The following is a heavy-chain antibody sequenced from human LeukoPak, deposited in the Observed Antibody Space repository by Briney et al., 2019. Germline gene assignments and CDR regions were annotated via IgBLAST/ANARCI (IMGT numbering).Heavy chain of an antibody. CDR2: IYHSGTT. D-gene: IGHD3-22*01. J-gene: IGHJ5*02. V-gene: IGHV4-38-2*02. CDR1: GSSINSGYY. Sequence: SETLSLTCTVSGSSINSGYYWAWIRQPPGKGLEWIGSIYHSGTTYYNPSLKSRVTISVDTSKNQFSLKLRSVTAADTAVYYCARDYYDSSENWFDPWGQGTPVTVSS. CDR3: ARDYYDSSENWFDP.